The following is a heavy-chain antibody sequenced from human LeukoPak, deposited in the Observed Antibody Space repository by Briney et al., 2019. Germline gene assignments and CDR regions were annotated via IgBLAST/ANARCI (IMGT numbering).Heavy chain of an antibody. J-gene: IGHJ4*02. CDR2: IGTTSGAI. CDR1: GFTFSSYA. D-gene: IGHD2-21*02. V-gene: IGHV3-48*01. CDR3: ARFRTWGDKAFDY. Sequence: GGSLRLSCAASGFTFSSYAMSWVRQAPGKGLEWVSYIGTTSGAIYYADSVKGRFTISRDSAKNSLYLQMSSLRAEDTAVYYCARFRTWGDKAFDYWGQGTLVTVSS.